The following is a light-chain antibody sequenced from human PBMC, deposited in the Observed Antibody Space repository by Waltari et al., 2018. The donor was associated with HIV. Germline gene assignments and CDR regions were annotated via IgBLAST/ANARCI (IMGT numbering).Light chain of an antibody. CDR3: LQTYNTPLT. CDR2: AAS. Sequence: DIQMTQSPPSLSASVGDRVILTCRASRNIHTILNWLQQKPGKAPELLILAASTLHSGVSSRFSGSGSGTDFTLTISSLQREDFATDYCLQTYNTPLTFGPGTKL. CDR1: RNIHTI. J-gene: IGKJ3*01. V-gene: IGKV1-39*01.